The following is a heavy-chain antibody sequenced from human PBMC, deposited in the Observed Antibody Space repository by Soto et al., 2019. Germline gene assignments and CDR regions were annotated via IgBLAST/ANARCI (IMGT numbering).Heavy chain of an antibody. Sequence: ASVNVSCKASGYTFTGYYMHWVRQAPGQGLEWMGWINPNSGGTNYAQKFQGWVTMTRDTSISTAHMELSRLRSDDTAVYYCARGRDFKSYYYYGMDVRGQGTTVTVSS. J-gene: IGHJ6*02. CDR1: GYTFTGYY. CDR3: ARGRDFKSYYYYGMDV. V-gene: IGHV1-2*04. D-gene: IGHD3-3*01. CDR2: INPNSGGT.